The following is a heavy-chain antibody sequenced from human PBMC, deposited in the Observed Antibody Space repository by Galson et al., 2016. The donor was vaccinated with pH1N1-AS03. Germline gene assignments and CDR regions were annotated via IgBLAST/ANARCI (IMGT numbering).Heavy chain of an antibody. D-gene: IGHD1-1*01. CDR3: ARDSGRDTWTAYSFAS. V-gene: IGHV3-23*01. CDR2: ITGTSGTT. J-gene: IGHJ4*02. CDR1: GFTFSTNA. Sequence: SLRLSCAASGFTFSTNAMSWVRQAPGKGLEWVATITGTSGTTYHADSVKGRFTVSRENSRNTLYLQMNNLRAEDSALYYCARDSGRDTWTAYSFASWGQGALVTVSS.